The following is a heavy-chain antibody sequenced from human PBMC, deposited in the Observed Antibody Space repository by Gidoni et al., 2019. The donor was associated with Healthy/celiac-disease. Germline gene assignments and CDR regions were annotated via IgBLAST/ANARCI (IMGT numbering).Heavy chain of an antibody. J-gene: IGHJ4*02. CDR1: GYTFTGHH. CDR3: ARDQGRLPMGKADF. D-gene: IGHD2-21*01. Sequence: QVQLVQSGAEVKKPGASVKVSCKTSGYTFTGHHIHWVRQAPGQGLEWMGWITPITGDTYYAPRFQYRVTMTRDTSISTAYLEVSGLTSDDTALYYCARDQGRLPMGKADFWGQGTLVTVSS. CDR2: ITPITGDT. V-gene: IGHV1-2*02.